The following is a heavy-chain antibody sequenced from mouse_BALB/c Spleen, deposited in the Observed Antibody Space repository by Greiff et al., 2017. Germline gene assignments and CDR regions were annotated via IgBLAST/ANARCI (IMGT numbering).Heavy chain of an antibody. J-gene: IGHJ3*01. D-gene: IGHD2-1*01. CDR3: ARGNYYGIAWFAY. V-gene: IGHV5-4*02. Sequence: EVMLVESGGGLVKPGGSLKLSCAASGFTFSDYYMYWVRQTPEKRLEWVATISDGGSYTYYPDSVKGRFTISRDNAKNNLYLQMSSLKSEDTAMYYCARGNYYGIAWFAYWGQGTLVTVSA. CDR1: GFTFSDYY. CDR2: ISDGGSYT.